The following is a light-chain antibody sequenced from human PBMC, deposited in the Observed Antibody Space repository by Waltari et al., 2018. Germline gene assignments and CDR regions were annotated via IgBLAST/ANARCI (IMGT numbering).Light chain of an antibody. CDR2: TAS. CDR1: QSINNW. CDR3: QQYNSYSGT. J-gene: IGKJ3*01. Sequence: DILMTQSPSTLSASVGDRVTITCRASQSINNWLAWYQQKPGKAPNLLIYTASSLESGVPSRFSGSGSGTEFTLTISSLQPDDFATYYCQQYNSYSGTFGPGTKVDIK. V-gene: IGKV1-5*03.